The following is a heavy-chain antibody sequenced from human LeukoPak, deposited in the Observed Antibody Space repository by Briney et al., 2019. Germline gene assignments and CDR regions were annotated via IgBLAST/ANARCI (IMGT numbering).Heavy chain of an antibody. CDR2: ITNSCYST. J-gene: IGHJ4*02. Sequence: GGSLTLSCAASGFTFSSYGMIWVRQAPGKGVEWVSTITNSCYSTFYTDSVKGRFTISRDDSRNTLYLQMNSLRAEDTAVYYCAKDRGYYDTSGYLIWGQGTLVTVSS. CDR1: GFTFSSYG. V-gene: IGHV3-23*01. CDR3: AKDRGYYDTSGYLI. D-gene: IGHD3-22*01.